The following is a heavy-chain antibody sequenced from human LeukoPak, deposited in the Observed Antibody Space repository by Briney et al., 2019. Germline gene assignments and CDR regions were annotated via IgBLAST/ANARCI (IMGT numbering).Heavy chain of an antibody. CDR2: INPNSGGT. J-gene: IGHJ4*02. CDR3: ARDAAEYQLPTDY. CDR1: GYTFTGYY. V-gene: IGHV1-2*02. D-gene: IGHD2-2*01. Sequence: ASVKVSCKASGYTFTGYYMHWVRQAPGQGLEWMGWINPNSGGTNYAQKFQGRVTMTRDTSISTAYMELSRLRSDDTAVYYCARDAAEYQLPTDYWGQGTLVTLSS.